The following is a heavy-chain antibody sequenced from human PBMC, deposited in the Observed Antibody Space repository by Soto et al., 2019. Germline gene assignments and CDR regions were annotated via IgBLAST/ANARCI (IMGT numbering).Heavy chain of an antibody. Sequence: SGVAVRSRREGVGWIRQPPGKALEWLALIYWDDDKRYSPSLKSRLTITKDTSKNQVVLTMTNMDPVDTATYYCAHRSGSYYVDYFDYWGQGTLVTVSS. J-gene: IGHJ4*02. V-gene: IGHV2-5*02. CDR3: AHRSGSYYVDYFDY. CDR2: IYWDDDK. CDR1: GVAVRSRREG. D-gene: IGHD1-26*01.